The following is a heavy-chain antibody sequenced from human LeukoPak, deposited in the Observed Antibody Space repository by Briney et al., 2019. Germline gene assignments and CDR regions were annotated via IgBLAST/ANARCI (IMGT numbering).Heavy chain of an antibody. CDR3: ERDRNYGDYEFDY. J-gene: IGHJ4*02. Sequence: SVKVSCTASGYTVTRYYMLWVRQAPGHGREGMGWINPNSGGTNYAQKFQARVTITRDTSISTASLVLNRLTSDDTAVYYCERDRNYGDYEFDYWGQGTLVTVSS. D-gene: IGHD4-17*01. CDR2: INPNSGGT. V-gene: IGHV1-2*02. CDR1: GYTVTRYY.